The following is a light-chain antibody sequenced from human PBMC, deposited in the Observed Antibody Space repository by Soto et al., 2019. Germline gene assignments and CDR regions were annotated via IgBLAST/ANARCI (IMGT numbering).Light chain of an antibody. Sequence: EIVLTQSPGTLSLSPGERATLSCRASQSVSSSYLAWYQQKPGQAPRLLIYGASSRATGIPDRFSGSGSGTDFALTISRLEPEDFAVYSCQQYPSSPPYTFGPGTKVDIK. CDR3: QQYPSSPPYT. CDR1: QSVSSSY. V-gene: IGKV3-20*01. CDR2: GAS. J-gene: IGKJ3*01.